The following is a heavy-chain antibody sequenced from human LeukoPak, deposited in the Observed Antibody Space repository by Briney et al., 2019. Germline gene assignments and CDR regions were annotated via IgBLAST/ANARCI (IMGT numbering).Heavy chain of an antibody. D-gene: IGHD4-17*01. CDR1: GYSFTTYL. Sequence: GESLKIFCKGSGYSFTTYLITWVRQVPGKGPECRGRIDPSDSYTNYRPVFQGHVTISVDMSVSTAYLKWNSLMACNTPMYYCARRGLPYTPIDYWGQGTLVTVSS. V-gene: IGHV5-10-1*01. J-gene: IGHJ4*02. CDR3: ARRGLPYTPIDY. CDR2: IDPSDSYT.